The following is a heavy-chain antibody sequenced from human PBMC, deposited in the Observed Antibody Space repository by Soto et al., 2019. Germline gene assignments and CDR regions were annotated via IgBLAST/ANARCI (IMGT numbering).Heavy chain of an antibody. CDR1: GGSFSGYY. CDR2: INQSGNT. V-gene: IGHV4-34*01. CDR3: ARPSYALNWDFHYGMQV. D-gene: IGHD2-2*01. J-gene: IGHJ6*02. Sequence: QVHLQQWGAGVLKPSETLSLTCAVSGGSFSGYYWTWIRQIPGKGLEWIGEINQSGNTKYNPSLMGRVTMSVDTSRNQFSLKLRSLTAAETAVYYCARPSYALNWDFHYGMQVWGQGTSVTVSS.